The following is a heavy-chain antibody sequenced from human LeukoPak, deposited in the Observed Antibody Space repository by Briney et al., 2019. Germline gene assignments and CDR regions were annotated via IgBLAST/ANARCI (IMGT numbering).Heavy chain of an antibody. Sequence: GGSLRLSCAASGFTFSSYAMHWVRQAPGKGLEWVAVISYDGSNKYYADSVKGRFTISRDNSKNTLYLQMNSLRAEDTAVYFCARDPRIQFRGYYYGLDVWGQGTTVTVSS. CDR2: ISYDGSNK. CDR1: GFTFSSYA. CDR3: ARDPRIQFRGYYYGLDV. J-gene: IGHJ6*02. V-gene: IGHV3-30-3*01. D-gene: IGHD5-18*01.